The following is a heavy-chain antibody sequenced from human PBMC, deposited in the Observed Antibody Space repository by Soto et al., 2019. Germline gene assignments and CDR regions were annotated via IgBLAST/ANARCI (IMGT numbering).Heavy chain of an antibody. V-gene: IGHV1-18*01. CDR2: ISAYNGNT. D-gene: IGHD2-2*01. J-gene: IGHJ6*03. Sequence: ASVKVSCKASGYTFTSYGISWVRQAPGQGLEWMGWISAYNGNTNYAQKLQCRVTMTTDTSTSTAYMELRSLRSDDTAVYYCARECTVVPAANCQGEGQYYMDVWGKGTTVTVSS. CDR3: ARECTVVPAANCQGEGQYYMDV. CDR1: GYTFTSYG.